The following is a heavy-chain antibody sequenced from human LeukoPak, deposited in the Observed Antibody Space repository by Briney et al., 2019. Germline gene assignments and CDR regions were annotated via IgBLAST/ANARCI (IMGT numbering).Heavy chain of an antibody. D-gene: IGHD5-18*01. CDR2: IYYSGST. Sequence: SETLSLTCTVSGGSISSYYWSWTRQPPGKGLEWIGYIYYSGSTNYNPSLKSRVTISVDTSKNQFSLKLSSVTAADTAVYYCARRSYRFEFDYWGQGTLVTVSS. V-gene: IGHV4-59*08. J-gene: IGHJ4*02. CDR3: ARRSYRFEFDY. CDR1: GGSISSYY.